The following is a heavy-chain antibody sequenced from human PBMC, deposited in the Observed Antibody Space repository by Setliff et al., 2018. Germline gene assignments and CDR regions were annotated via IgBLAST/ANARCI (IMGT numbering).Heavy chain of an antibody. D-gene: IGHD6-13*01. CDR1: GDSFSGYF. V-gene: IGHV4-34*01. J-gene: IGHJ5*02. Sequence: ETLSLTCAVYGDSFSGYFRTWIRQPPGKGLEWIGDIDQSGSTNYNPSLKSRLTISVDTSKNQFSLSLSSVTAADTAVYYCAGGAFGSRWYVRPWFDPWGQGTLVTVSS. CDR3: AGGAFGSRWYVRPWFDP. CDR2: IDQSGST.